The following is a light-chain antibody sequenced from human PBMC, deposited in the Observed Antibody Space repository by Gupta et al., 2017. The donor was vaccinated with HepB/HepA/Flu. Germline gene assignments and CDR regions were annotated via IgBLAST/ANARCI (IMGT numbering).Light chain of an antibody. J-gene: IGLJ2*01. CDR2: NNN. Sequence: QSVLTQPPSASGTPGQRVTISCSGSSSNIGSNTVNWYRQLPGTAPKLLIYNNNQRPSGVPDRLSGSKSGTSASLAISGLQSEDEADYYCATWDDSPWSGVFGGGTKLTVL. CDR3: ATWDDSPWSGV. V-gene: IGLV1-44*01. CDR1: SSNIGSNT.